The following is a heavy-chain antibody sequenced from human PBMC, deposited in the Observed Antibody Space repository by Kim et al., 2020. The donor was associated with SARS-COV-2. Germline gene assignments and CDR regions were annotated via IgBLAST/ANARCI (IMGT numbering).Heavy chain of an antibody. V-gene: IGHV3-11*01. CDR1: GFTFSDYY. J-gene: IGHJ6*02. D-gene: IGHD4-4*01. CDR3: ARDRQQLFSIYYYYGVDV. Sequence: GGSLRLSCAASGFTFSDYYMGWIRQAPGKGLEWVSYISTSGDNVYYTDSVKGRFTISRDNAKSSLYLRMNSLRAEDTAVYYCARDRQQLFSIYYYYGVDVWGQGTTVTVS. CDR2: ISTSGDNV.